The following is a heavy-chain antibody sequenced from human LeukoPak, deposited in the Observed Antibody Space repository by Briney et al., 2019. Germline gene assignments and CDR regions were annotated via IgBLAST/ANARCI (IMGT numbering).Heavy chain of an antibody. V-gene: IGHV3-30-3*01. CDR2: VSYDGSNK. Sequence: PGRSLRLSCAACGFTFRNYAMHGVRQAPGKGLEWVAVVSYDGSNKYYADSVKGRFTISRDNSENPLYLQMNSLRAEDAAVYYCATIGDRRSGELYRIDYWGQGTLVTVSS. J-gene: IGHJ4*02. D-gene: IGHD1-26*01. CDR3: ATIGDRRSGELYRIDY. CDR1: GFTFRNYA.